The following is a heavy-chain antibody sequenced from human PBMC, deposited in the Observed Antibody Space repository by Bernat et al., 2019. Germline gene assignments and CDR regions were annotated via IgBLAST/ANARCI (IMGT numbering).Heavy chain of an antibody. V-gene: IGHV3-23*04. CDR3: AKAYSGILRGNFDF. Sequence: EVQLVESGGGLVQPGGSLRLSCAASGFTFSSYAMSWVRQAPRKGLDWVSTITDSGGSTYSSDSVGGRFTISRDNSKNTLYLQMSSLRAEDTAVYYCAKAYSGILRGNFDFWGQGTLVTVSS. J-gene: IGHJ4*02. CDR1: GFTFSSYA. CDR2: ITDSGGST. D-gene: IGHD1-26*01.